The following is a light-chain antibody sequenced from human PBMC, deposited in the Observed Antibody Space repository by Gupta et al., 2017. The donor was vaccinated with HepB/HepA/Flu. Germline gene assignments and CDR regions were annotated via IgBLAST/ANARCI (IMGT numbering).Light chain of an antibody. J-gene: IGKJ3*01. Sequence: EIGLMQSPGTLSLSPGERATLSCRASQSVSSSYLAWYQQKPGQAPRLLIYGPSRRATSIPDRFSGRGSGTDFTLTISILEPEDFAVYYCQQYGSSPFTFGPGTKVEIK. V-gene: IGKV3-20*01. CDR2: GPS. CDR3: QQYGSSPFT. CDR1: QSVSSSY.